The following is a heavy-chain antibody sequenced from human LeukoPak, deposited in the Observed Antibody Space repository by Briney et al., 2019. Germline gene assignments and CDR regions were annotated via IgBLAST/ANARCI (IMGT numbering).Heavy chain of an antibody. CDR3: ARELPSRGYFDY. J-gene: IGHJ4*02. Sequence: GRSLRLSCAASEFTFSNYAMHWVRQAPGKGLEWVAVISYHGSSTYYADSVKGRFTISRDNSKNTLFLQMNSLRADDTAVYFCARELPSRGYFDYWGQGTLVTVSS. V-gene: IGHV3-30*04. D-gene: IGHD1-26*01. CDR1: EFTFSNYA. CDR2: ISYHGSST.